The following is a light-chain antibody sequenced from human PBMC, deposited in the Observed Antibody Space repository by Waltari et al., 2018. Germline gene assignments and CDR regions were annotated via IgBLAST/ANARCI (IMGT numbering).Light chain of an antibody. CDR2: GAS. J-gene: IGKJ1*01. Sequence: PGGRATLSCRASESIGADYLAWYQKKPGLAPRLLIYGASTRATGVPDRFSVSGSGTDFTLTISRLEPEDFAVYYCQQYHSLPWTFGQGTKVDIK. CDR3: QQYHSLPWT. V-gene: IGKV3-20*01. CDR1: ESIGADY.